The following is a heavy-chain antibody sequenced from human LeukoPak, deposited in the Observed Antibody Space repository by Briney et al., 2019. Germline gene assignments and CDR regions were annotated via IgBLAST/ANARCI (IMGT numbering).Heavy chain of an antibody. Sequence: SETLSLTCTVSSGSISSGSYYWSWIRQPAGKGLEWIGRIYTSGSTNHNPSLKSRVTISVDTSKNQFSLKLSSVTAADTAVYYCARGAVLRSLEWLSNDAFDIWGQGTMVTVSS. CDR1: SGSISSGSYY. CDR2: IYTSGST. D-gene: IGHD3-3*01. J-gene: IGHJ3*02. CDR3: ARGAVLRSLEWLSNDAFDI. V-gene: IGHV4-61*02.